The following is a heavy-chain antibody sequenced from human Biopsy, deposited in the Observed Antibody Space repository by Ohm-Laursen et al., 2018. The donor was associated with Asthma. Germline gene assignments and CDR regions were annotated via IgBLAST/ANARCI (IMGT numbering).Heavy chain of an antibody. D-gene: IGHD3-3*01. Sequence: SLRLSCTASGFTFSSYGMYWVRQAPGKGLEWVAVISYDGSNKYYADSVRGRFTISRDNSKNTLYLQMNSLRAEDTAVYYCASQSSGPDFWSGYYYFDYWGQGTLVTVSS. CDR3: ASQSSGPDFWSGYYYFDY. CDR1: GFTFSSYG. V-gene: IGHV3-30*03. J-gene: IGHJ4*02. CDR2: ISYDGSNK.